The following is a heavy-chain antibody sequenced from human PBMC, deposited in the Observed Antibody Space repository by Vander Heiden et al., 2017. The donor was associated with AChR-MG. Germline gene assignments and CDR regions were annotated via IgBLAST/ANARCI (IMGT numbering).Heavy chain of an antibody. CDR3: ARYCTSTSCFGSQNYYGMDV. J-gene: IGHJ6*02. Sequence: EVQLLESGGGLVQPGGSLRLTCITYGFTFSSYAMSWVRQAPGKGLEEVPAIPAGVSRTYYADSVKGRFTISRDNSKNTLYLQMSSLRAEDTAVYFCARYCTSTSCFGSQNYYGMDVWGQGTTVTVSS. CDR2: IPAGVSRT. D-gene: IGHD2-2*01. CDR1: GFTFSSYA. V-gene: IGHV3-23*01.